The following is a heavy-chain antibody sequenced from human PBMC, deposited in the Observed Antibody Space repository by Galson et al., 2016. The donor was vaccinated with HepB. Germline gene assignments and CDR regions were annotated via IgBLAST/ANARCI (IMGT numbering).Heavy chain of an antibody. CDR3: TTATAPDPIEGYYYYGMDV. J-gene: IGHJ6*02. V-gene: IGHV3-15*07. D-gene: IGHD1-14*01. CDR2: IKTKTDGGTT. Sequence: SLRFSCAASGFTFSNAWMNWVRQAPGKGLEWVGRIKTKTDGGTTDYAGPVKGRFTISRDDSKNTLYLQMNSLKTEDTAVYYCTTATAPDPIEGYYYYGMDVWGQGTTVTVSS. CDR1: GFTFSNAW.